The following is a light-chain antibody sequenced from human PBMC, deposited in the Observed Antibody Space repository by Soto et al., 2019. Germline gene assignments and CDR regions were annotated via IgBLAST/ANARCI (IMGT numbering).Light chain of an antibody. CDR2: RNN. CDR1: SSNIGSNY. V-gene: IGLV1-47*01. CDR3: AAWNDRLSGYV. J-gene: IGLJ1*01. Sequence: QSVLTQPPSASGTPGQRVTISCSGSSSNIGSNYVYWYQQLPGTAPKLLIYRNNQRPSGVPDRFSGSKSGTSASLAISGLRSEDEADYYCAAWNDRLSGYVYGTSTKVTVL.